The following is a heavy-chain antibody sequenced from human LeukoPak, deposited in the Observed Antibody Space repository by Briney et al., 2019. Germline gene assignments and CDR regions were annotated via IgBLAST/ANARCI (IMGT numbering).Heavy chain of an antibody. Sequence: GGSLRLSCAASGFTFSSYAMSWVRQAPGKGLEWVSANSGSGGSTYYADSVKGRFTISRDNSKNTLYLQMNSLRAEDTAVYYCARESTVTTTFPPEFDYWGQGTLVTVSS. D-gene: IGHD4-17*01. V-gene: IGHV3-23*01. CDR2: NSGSGGST. CDR3: ARESTVTTTFPPEFDY. CDR1: GFTFSSYA. J-gene: IGHJ4*02.